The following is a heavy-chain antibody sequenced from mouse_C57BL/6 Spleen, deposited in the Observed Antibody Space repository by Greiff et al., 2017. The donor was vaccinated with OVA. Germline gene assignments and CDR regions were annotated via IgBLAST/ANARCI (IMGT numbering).Heavy chain of an antibody. D-gene: IGHD1-1*01. J-gene: IGHJ1*03. Sequence: QVQLQQSGAELVRPGASVTLSCKASGYTFTDYEMHWVKQTPVHGLEWIGAIDPETGGTAYNQKFKGKAILTADKSSSTAYMELRSLTSEDSAVYYCTRDYYGSSRGYFDVWGTGTTVTVSS. CDR1: GYTFTDYE. CDR3: TRDYYGSSRGYFDV. CDR2: IDPETGGT. V-gene: IGHV1-15*01.